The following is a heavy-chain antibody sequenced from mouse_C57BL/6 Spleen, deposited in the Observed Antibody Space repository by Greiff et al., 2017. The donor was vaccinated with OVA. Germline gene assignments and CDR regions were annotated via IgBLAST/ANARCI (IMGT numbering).Heavy chain of an antibody. CDR3: ARVGITTFYFDY. CDR2: ISSGSSTI. Sequence: DVKLVESGGGLVKPGGSLKLSCAASGFTFSDYGMHWVRQAPEKGLEWVAYISSGSSTIYYADTVKGRFTISRDNAKNTLFLQMTSLRSEDTAMYYCARVGITTFYFDYWGQGTTLTVSS. CDR1: GFTFSDYG. J-gene: IGHJ2*01. D-gene: IGHD2-4*01. V-gene: IGHV5-17*01.